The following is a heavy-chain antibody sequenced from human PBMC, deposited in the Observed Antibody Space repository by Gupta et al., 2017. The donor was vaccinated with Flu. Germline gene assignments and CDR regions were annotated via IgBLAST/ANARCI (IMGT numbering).Heavy chain of an antibody. J-gene: IGHJ4*02. Sequence: TTFVINWVRQAPGQGLEWMGWINTNTGKPTYAQDFRGRFVFSLATSVNTVYLQINSLKGEDTAIYYCARDSLAASDYWGQGTLVTVS. D-gene: IGHD6-25*01. CDR3: ARDSLAASDY. CDR2: INTNTGKP. V-gene: IGHV7-4-1*02. CDR1: TTFV.